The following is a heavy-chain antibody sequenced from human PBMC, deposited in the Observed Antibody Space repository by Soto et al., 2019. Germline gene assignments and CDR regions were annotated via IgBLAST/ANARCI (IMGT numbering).Heavy chain of an antibody. V-gene: IGHV1-3*01. CDR2: INAGNGNT. Sequence: ASVKVSCKASGYTFTSYAMHWVRQAPGQRLEWMGWINAGNGNTKYSQKFQGRVTITRDTSASTAYMELSSLRSEDTAVYYCARAWVVVTAPDYWGLGTLVTVSS. CDR3: ARAWVVVTAPDY. CDR1: GYTFTSYA. J-gene: IGHJ4*02. D-gene: IGHD2-21*02.